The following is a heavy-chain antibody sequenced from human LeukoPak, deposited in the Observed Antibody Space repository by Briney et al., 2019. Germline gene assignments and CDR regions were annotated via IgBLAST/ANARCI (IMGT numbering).Heavy chain of an antibody. J-gene: IGHJ3*02. Sequence: SETLSLTCTVSGGSISSYYWSWIRQPPGKGLEWIGYIYYSGSTNYNPSLKSRVTISVDTSKNQSSLKLSSVTAADTAVYYCGREVEMATTKDSQYAFDIWGQGTMVTVSS. V-gene: IGHV4-59*01. CDR1: GGSISSYY. CDR2: IYYSGST. D-gene: IGHD5-24*01. CDR3: GREVEMATTKDSQYAFDI.